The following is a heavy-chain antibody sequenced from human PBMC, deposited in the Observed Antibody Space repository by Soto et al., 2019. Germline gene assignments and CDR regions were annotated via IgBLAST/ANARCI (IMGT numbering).Heavy chain of an antibody. J-gene: IGHJ6*03. CDR1: GYTFTSYD. CDR3: ARESSSSDYYYYSYMDV. V-gene: IGHV1-8*01. CDR2: MNPNSGNT. D-gene: IGHD6-6*01. Sequence: QVQLVQSGAEVKKPGASVKVSCKASGYTFTSYDINWVRQATGQGLEWMGWMNPNSGNTGYAQKFQGRVTMTRNTSISTAYMELSSLRSEDTAVYYCARESSSSDYYYYSYMDVWGKGTTVTVSS.